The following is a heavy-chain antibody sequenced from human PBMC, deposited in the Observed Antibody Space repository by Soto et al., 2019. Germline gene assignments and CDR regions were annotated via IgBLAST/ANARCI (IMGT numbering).Heavy chain of an antibody. D-gene: IGHD1-1*01. Sequence: QVQLVQSGAEVRKTGASVRVSCKATGYSFTRHDINWLRQAAGQGLAWMGWMNPNSGNAVYAQIFQGRVTMTRNTSITTAYIEVNSLKSEDTAVYFCARGAYKDSSHGFGPWGQGTLVTVSS. CDR2: MNPNSGNA. CDR3: ARGAYKDSSHGFGP. CDR1: GYSFTRHD. V-gene: IGHV1-8*01. J-gene: IGHJ5*02.